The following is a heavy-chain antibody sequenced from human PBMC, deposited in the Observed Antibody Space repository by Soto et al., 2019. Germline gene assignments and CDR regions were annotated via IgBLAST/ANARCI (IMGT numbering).Heavy chain of an antibody. J-gene: IGHJ4*02. CDR3: ARYDYDNNIYSIDY. CDR1: GGSISTSVYY. D-gene: IGHD3-22*01. V-gene: IGHV4-39*07. CDR2: IYYSGSA. Sequence: SETLSLTCTVSGGSISTSVYYWGWIRQPPGRGLEWMANIYYSGSAYYNPSLKSRVSTSVDTSKNQFSLKLSSVTAADTAVYYCARYDYDNNIYSIDYWGQGALVTVSS.